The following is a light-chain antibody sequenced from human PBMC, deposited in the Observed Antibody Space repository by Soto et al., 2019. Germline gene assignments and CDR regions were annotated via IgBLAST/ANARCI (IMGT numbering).Light chain of an antibody. V-gene: IGLV2-14*03. J-gene: IGLJ2*01. CDR1: SNDIGAYNY. Sequence: QSALTQPASVSGSPGQSITISCTGTSNDIGAYNYVSWYQQHPGKAPKLMIYDVSNRPSGVSNRFSASKSGNTASLTISGLQAEDEADYYFSSYTKSATDVFGGGTKLTVL. CDR3: SSYTKSATDV. CDR2: DVS.